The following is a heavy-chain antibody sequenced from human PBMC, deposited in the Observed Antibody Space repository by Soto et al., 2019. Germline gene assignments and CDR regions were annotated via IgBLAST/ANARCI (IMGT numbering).Heavy chain of an antibody. D-gene: IGHD3-22*01. CDR1: GFTFSSYA. CDR3: AKSNHITMIVVVIPPFDY. J-gene: IGHJ4*02. CDR2: ISGSGGST. V-gene: IGHV3-23*01. Sequence: GGSLRLSCAASGFTFSSYAMSWVRQAPGKGLEWVSAISGSGGSTYYADSVKGRFTISRDNSKNTLYLQMNSLRAEDTAVYYCAKSNHITMIVVVIPPFDYWGQGTLVTVSS.